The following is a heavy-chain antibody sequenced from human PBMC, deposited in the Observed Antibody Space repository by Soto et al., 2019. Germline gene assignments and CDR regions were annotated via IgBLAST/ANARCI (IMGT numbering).Heavy chain of an antibody. D-gene: IGHD6-19*01. J-gene: IGHJ4*02. CDR1: GFTFSDYA. CDR3: ARVRYSKGWYYFDY. V-gene: IGHV3-33*01. Sequence: QVQLVESGGGVVQPGMSLRLSCAASGFTFSDYAMDWVRQAPGTGLEWVALTSHDERKISYADSVKGRFTISRGNYENTLYLQMYSLSAEDTSVYFCARVRYSKGWYYFDYWGPGTLGNFSS. CDR2: TSHDERKI.